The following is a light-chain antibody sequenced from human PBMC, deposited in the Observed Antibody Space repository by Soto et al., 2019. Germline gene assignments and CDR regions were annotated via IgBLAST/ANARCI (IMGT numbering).Light chain of an antibody. CDR2: GAS. CDR3: QQYNNWPPWT. J-gene: IGKJ1*01. Sequence: EIVMTQPPATLSVSPGERATLSCRASQSVSSNLAWYQQKPGQAPRLLIYGASTRATGIPARFSDSGSGTEFTLTISSLQSEDFAVYYCQQYNNWPPWTFGQGTKVEIK. CDR1: QSVSSN. V-gene: IGKV3-15*01.